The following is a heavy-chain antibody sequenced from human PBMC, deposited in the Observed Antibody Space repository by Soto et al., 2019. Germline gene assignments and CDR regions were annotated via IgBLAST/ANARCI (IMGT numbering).Heavy chain of an antibody. CDR2: IYYSGNT. CDR1: GDSLSSGSYY. D-gene: IGHD1-1*01. V-gene: IGHV4-61*01. J-gene: IGHJ6*02. CDR3: ARRRYGLYYYYYGMDV. Sequence: PSETLSLTCTVSGDSLSSGSYYWSWIRQPPGKAPEWIGYIYYSGNTKYSPSVKGRVTISIDTSKNQFSLRVSSVTAADTAVYYCARRRYGLYYYYYGMDVWGQGTTVTVSS.